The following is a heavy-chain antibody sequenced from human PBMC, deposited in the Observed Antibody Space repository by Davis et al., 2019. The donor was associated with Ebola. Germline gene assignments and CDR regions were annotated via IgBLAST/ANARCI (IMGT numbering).Heavy chain of an antibody. D-gene: IGHD1-1*01. CDR2: IYHSGST. CDR1: GYSISSGYY. Sequence: MPSETLSLTCTVSGYSISSGYYWGWIRQPPGKGLEWIGSIYHSGSTYYNPSLKSRVTISVDTSKNQFSLKLSSVTAADTAVYYCARDPENWNDGIDYWGQGTLVTVSS. J-gene: IGHJ4*02. CDR3: ARDPENWNDGIDY. V-gene: IGHV4-38-2*02.